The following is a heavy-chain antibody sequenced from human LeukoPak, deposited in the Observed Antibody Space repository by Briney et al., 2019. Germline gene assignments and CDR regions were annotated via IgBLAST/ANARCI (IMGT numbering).Heavy chain of an antibody. D-gene: IGHD1-26*01. V-gene: IGHV4-34*01. Sequence: PSETLSLTCTVYGGSFSGYYWSWIRQPPGKGLEWIGEINHSGSTIYNPSLKSRVTISVDTSKNQFSLNLSSVTAADTAMYYCARVQAEVGPGHWGQGTLVTVSS. J-gene: IGHJ4*02. CDR3: ARVQAEVGPGH. CDR2: INHSGST. CDR1: GGSFSGYY.